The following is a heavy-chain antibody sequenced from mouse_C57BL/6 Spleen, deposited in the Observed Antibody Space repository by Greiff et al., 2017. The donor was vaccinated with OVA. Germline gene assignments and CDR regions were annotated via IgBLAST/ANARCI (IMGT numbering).Heavy chain of an antibody. D-gene: IGHD1-1*02. CDR1: GYTFTDYY. V-gene: IGHV1-26*01. Sequence: EVQLQQSGPELVKPGASVKISCKASGYTFTDYYMNWVKQSHGQSLEWIGDINPNNGGTSYNQKFKGKATLTVDKSSSTAYMELRSLTSEDSAVYYCARGGWGENYFDYWGQGTTLTVSS. CDR3: ARGGWGENYFDY. CDR2: INPNNGGT. J-gene: IGHJ2*01.